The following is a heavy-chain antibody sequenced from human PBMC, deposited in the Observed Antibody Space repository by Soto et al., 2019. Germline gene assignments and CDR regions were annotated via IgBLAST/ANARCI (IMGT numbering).Heavy chain of an antibody. D-gene: IGHD1-26*01. V-gene: IGHV3-30*18. J-gene: IGHJ4*02. CDR3: AKGRSGSYFLFDY. Sequence: GGSLRLSCAASGFTFSTYGMSWVRQAPGKGLEWVAVISYDGSNEYYVVSVKGRFTISRDNSKNTLYLQMNGLRAEDTAVYYCAKGRSGSYFLFDYWGQGALVTVSS. CDR2: ISYDGSNE. CDR1: GFTFSTYG.